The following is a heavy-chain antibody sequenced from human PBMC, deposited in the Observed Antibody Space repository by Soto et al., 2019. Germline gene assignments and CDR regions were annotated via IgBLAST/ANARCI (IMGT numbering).Heavy chain of an antibody. Sequence: QVQLVQSGAEVKKPGSSVKVSCKASGGTFSGYAISWVRQAPGQGLEWMGGIIPIFGTANYAQKFQGRVTITADESTSTAYMELSSLRSEDTAVYYCAISYTHYYYYGMDVWGQGTTVTVSS. CDR2: IIPIFGTA. D-gene: IGHD3-16*01. J-gene: IGHJ6*02. CDR3: AISYTHYYYYGMDV. CDR1: GGTFSGYA. V-gene: IGHV1-69*01.